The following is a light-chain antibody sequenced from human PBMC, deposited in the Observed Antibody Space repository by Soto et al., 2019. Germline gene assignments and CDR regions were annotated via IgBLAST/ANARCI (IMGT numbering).Light chain of an antibody. Sequence: IALTHSPATLSLSPWERATLSVRASQSVSSYLAWYQRKPGQAPRLLIYDASNRATGIPARFSGSGSGTDFTLTISSLEPEDFAVYYCQQYHNWPINCGKGTRLEIK. J-gene: IGKJ5*01. V-gene: IGKV3-11*01. CDR3: QQYHNWPIN. CDR1: QSVSSY. CDR2: DAS.